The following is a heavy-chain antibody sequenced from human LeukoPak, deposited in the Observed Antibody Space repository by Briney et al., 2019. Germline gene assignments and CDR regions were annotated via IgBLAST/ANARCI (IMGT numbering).Heavy chain of an antibody. Sequence: PSGTLSLTCTVSGGSISSGSYYWGCIRQPPGKWLGWIGRIYYSGSTYYNPSLKSRVTISVDTSKNQFSLKLSSVTAADTAVYYCARARHNWFDPWGQGTLVTVSS. CDR2: IYYSGST. CDR3: ARARHNWFDP. V-gene: IGHV4-39*07. J-gene: IGHJ5*02. CDR1: GGSISSGSYY.